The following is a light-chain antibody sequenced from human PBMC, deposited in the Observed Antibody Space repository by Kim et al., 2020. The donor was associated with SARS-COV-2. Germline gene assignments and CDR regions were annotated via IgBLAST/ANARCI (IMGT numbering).Light chain of an antibody. V-gene: IGKV3-15*01. CDR3: QQYNNWPQT. Sequence: VSPGEKAPPSCRASQSVSSNLAWYQQKPGQAPRLRIYGASTRATGIPARFSGSGSGTEFTLTISSLQSEDFAVYYCQQYNNWPQTFGQGTKVDIK. CDR1: QSVSSN. J-gene: IGKJ1*01. CDR2: GAS.